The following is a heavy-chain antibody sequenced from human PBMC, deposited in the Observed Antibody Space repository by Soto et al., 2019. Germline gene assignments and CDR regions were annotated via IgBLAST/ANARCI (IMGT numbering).Heavy chain of an antibody. CDR1: GGPISSYY. J-gene: IGHJ4*02. V-gene: IGHV4-4*07. CDR2: IYTSGST. CDR3: ARSNEGSVWYRELDY. Sequence: SETLSLTCTVSGGPISSYYWSWIRQPAGKGLEWIGRIYTSGSTNYNPSLKSRVTMSVDTSKNQFSLKLRSVTAADTAVYYCARSNEGSVWYRELDYWGQGTMVTVYS. D-gene: IGHD6-19*01.